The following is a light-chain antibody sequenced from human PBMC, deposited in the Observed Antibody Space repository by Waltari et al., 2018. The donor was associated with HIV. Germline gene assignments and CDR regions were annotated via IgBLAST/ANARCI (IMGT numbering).Light chain of an antibody. V-gene: IGLV1-40*01. CDR3: HAFDSSLSGWV. Sequence: QSVLTQPPSVSGAPGQRITISCTGSSSNIGAGYDVHWYQHLPGTAPKPLIYGISNRPSGVPARFSASRSGTSASLAITGLQAEDEGDYYCHAFDSSLSGWVFGGRTKLTVL. J-gene: IGLJ2*01. CDR2: GIS. CDR1: SSNIGAGYD.